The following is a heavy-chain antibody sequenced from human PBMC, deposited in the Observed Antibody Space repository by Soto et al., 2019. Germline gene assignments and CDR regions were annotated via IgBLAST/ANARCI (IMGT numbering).Heavy chain of an antibody. CDR2: IKSKTDGGTT. CDR1: GGSISSYY. J-gene: IGHJ3*02. D-gene: IGHD2-2*01. CDR3: TTRLPDIVVVPAAMAAFDI. V-gene: IGHV3-15*01. Sequence: ETLSLTCTVSGGSISSYYWSWVRQAPGKGLEWVGRIKSKTDGGTTDYAAPVKGRFTISRDDSKNTLYLQMNSLKTEDTAVYYCTTRLPDIVVVPAAMAAFDIWGQGTMVTVSS.